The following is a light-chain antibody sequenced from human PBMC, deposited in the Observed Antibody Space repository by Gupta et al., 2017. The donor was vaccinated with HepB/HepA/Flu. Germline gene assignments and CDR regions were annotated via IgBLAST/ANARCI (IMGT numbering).Light chain of an antibody. CDR2: WAS. V-gene: IGKV4-1*01. J-gene: IGKJ2*01. CDR3: QQKHSTPFT. CDR1: QSVLHSSNNKNY. Sequence: DIVMTHSPDSLAVSPGERATINCQSSQSVLHSSNNKNYLAWYQQKSGQPPKLLIYWASTRESGVPDSFSGRGSGTDFTLTISSRQAEDVAVYYCQQKHSTPFTFGQGTKMDIK.